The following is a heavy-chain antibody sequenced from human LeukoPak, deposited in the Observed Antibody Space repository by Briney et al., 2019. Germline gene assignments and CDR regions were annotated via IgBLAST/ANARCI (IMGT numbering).Heavy chain of an antibody. CDR1: GGSISSYY. Sequence: SETLSLTCTVSGGSISSYYWSWIRQPPGKGLEWIGYIYYSGNTNSNPSLKSRVTISVDTSKNQFSLKLSSVTAADTAVYYCAREVLRGYSYGHFDYWGQGTLVTVSS. CDR3: AREVLRGYSYGHFDY. CDR2: IYYSGNT. D-gene: IGHD5-18*01. V-gene: IGHV4-59*01. J-gene: IGHJ4*02.